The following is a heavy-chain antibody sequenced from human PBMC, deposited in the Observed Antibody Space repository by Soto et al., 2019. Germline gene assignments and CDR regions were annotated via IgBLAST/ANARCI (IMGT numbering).Heavy chain of an antibody. Sequence: SETLSLTCTVSGDSISSSDWYWGWIRQPPGKGLEWIGNIYYRGSTYYKPSLKSRVTVSADTSNNQFSLKLGSVSAADTAVYYCVRKYSTSPYYFDSWGQRILVTVSS. V-gene: IGHV4-39*01. D-gene: IGHD2-8*01. CDR3: VRKYSTSPYYFDS. CDR1: GDSISSSDWY. J-gene: IGHJ4*02. CDR2: IYYRGST.